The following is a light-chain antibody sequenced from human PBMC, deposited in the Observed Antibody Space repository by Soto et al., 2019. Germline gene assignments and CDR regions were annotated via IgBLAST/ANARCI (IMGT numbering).Light chain of an antibody. CDR3: CSYALSSSYF. CDR1: SGDVGSYSH. Sequence: QSVLTQPASVSGSPGQSITIACTGTSGDVGSYSHVSWYQQHPGKAPRLIIYEGSKRPSGVSHRFSASRSYKTASLTISGLQVEEEAAYYCCSYALSSSYFFGPGTKVTVL. V-gene: IGLV2-23*01. J-gene: IGLJ1*01. CDR2: EGS.